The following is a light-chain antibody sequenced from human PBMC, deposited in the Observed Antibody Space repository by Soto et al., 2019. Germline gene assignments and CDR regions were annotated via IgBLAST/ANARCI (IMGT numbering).Light chain of an antibody. CDR1: QSVSSN. CDR3: QDYGTSAPWT. Sequence: EIVMTQSPATLSVSPGERATLSCRASQSVSSNLAWYQQKPGQAPRLLIYGASTRATCIPARFSGSGSGTEFTLTVSSLQSEDFAVYYCQDYGTSAPWTFGQGTRVEIK. CDR2: GAS. V-gene: IGKV3-15*01. J-gene: IGKJ1*01.